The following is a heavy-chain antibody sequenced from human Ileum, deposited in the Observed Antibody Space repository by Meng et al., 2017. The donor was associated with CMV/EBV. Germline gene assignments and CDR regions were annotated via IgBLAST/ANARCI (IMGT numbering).Heavy chain of an antibody. J-gene: IGHJ4*02. CDR1: GFTVSDNY. CDR3: ELQGGF. V-gene: IGHV3-66*02. CDR2: LSSGGST. Sequence: GGSLRLSCAASGFTVSDNYMTWVRQAPGKGLECVSGLSSGGSTYYPDAVKGRFTISRENSKNTLYLQMDSLRPEDTAVYYCELQGGFWGQGTLVTVSS. D-gene: IGHD4-11*01.